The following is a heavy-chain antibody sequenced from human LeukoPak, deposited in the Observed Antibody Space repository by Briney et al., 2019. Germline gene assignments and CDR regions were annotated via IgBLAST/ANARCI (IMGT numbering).Heavy chain of an antibody. CDR2: IGYNTGVI. CDR3: AKGIDRTETPAWGYYFDR. Sequence: GGSLRLSCAASGFSFDDYAMHWVRQAPGKGLEWVSGIGYNTGVIDYADSVKGRFTISRDNAKNSLYLQMNSLRAEDTALYYCAKGIDRTETPAWGYYFDRWGQGTLVTVSS. CDR1: GFSFDDYA. J-gene: IGHJ4*02. D-gene: IGHD1-14*01. V-gene: IGHV3-9*01.